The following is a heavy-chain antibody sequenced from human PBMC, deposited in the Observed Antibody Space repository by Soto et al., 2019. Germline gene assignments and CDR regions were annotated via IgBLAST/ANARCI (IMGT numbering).Heavy chain of an antibody. D-gene: IGHD4-17*01. CDR2: IFYSGST. J-gene: IGHJ5*01. Sequence: QVQLQESGPRLVKPSETLSLTCTVSGASIGASYWSWIRQSPGKGLEWMGYIFYSGSTNYSLSPNSRVSMTVESAKNQVSLTLSSVTAADTAVYYCERVATVTKLDSWGHGMLVTVSS. CDR1: GASIGASY. CDR3: ERVATVTKLDS. V-gene: IGHV4-59*01.